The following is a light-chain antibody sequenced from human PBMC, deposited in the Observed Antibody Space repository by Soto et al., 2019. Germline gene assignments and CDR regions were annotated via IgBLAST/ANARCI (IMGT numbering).Light chain of an antibody. V-gene: IGKV3-11*01. CDR2: DAS. CDR3: QQRSNWPPIFT. CDR1: QSVSSY. Sequence: EIVLTQSPATLSLSRGERATLSCRASQSVSSYLAWYQQKPGQAPRLLIYDASNRATGIPARFSGSGSGTDFTLTISSLEPEDFAVYYCQQRSNWPPIFTFGPGTKVDIK. J-gene: IGKJ3*01.